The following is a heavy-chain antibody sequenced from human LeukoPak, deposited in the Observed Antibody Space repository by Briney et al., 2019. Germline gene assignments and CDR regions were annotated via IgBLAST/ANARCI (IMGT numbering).Heavy chain of an antibody. CDR3: AKDPTDFDSSGQTYFDY. CDR2: ISYDGNIK. Sequence: GGPLRLSCAASGFSFTSYNFHWVRQAPGKGLQWLGFISYDGNIKYEDSVKGRFTISRDNSKNTLYLQMNSLKAEDTAIYYCAKDPTDFDSSGQTYFDYWGQGTLVTVSS. J-gene: IGHJ4*02. CDR1: GFSFTSYN. V-gene: IGHV3-30*18. D-gene: IGHD3-22*01.